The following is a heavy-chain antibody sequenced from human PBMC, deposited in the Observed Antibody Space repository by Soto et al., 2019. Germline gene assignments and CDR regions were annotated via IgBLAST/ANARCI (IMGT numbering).Heavy chain of an antibody. Sequence: GGSLRLSCAASGFTFSSYGMHWVRQAPGKGLEWVAVIWYDGSNKYYADSVKGRFTISRDNSKNTLYLQMNSLRAEDTAVYYCARDAGSWQSIDYWGQGTLVTVSS. CDR1: GFTFSSYG. D-gene: IGHD6-13*01. CDR2: IWYDGSNK. CDR3: ARDAGSWQSIDY. J-gene: IGHJ4*02. V-gene: IGHV3-33*01.